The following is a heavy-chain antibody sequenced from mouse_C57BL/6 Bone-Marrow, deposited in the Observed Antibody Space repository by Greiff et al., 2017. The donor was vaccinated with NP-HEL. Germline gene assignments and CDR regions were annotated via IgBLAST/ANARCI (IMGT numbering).Heavy chain of an antibody. J-gene: IGHJ1*03. CDR1: GFNIKNTY. D-gene: IGHD1-1*01. CDR3: ASHYGSFHGYFDV. Sequence: VQLQQSVAELVRPGASVKLSCTASGFNIKNTYMHWVKQRPEQGLEWIGRIDPANGNTKYAPKFQGKATITADTSSNTAYLQLSSLTSEDTAIYDCASHYGSFHGYFDVWGTGTTVTVSS. V-gene: IGHV14-3*01. CDR2: IDPANGNT.